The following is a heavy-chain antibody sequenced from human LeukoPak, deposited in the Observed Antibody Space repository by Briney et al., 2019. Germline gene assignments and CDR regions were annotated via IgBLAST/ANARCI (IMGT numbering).Heavy chain of an antibody. CDR3: AKDRDRRPRYGDGYYFDY. D-gene: IGHD4-17*01. V-gene: IGHV3-48*01. CDR1: GFTFSSYN. Sequence: GGSLRLSCAASGFTFSSYNMNWVRQAPGKGLEWISYISGSSSIIFYADSVKGRFTISRDNAKNSLYLQMNSLRAEDTAVYYCAKDRDRRPRYGDGYYFDYWGQGTLVTVSS. J-gene: IGHJ4*02. CDR2: ISGSSSII.